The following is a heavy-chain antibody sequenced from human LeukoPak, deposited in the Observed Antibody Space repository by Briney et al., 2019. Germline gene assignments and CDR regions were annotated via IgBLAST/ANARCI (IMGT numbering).Heavy chain of an antibody. D-gene: IGHD4-17*01. CDR1: GGSMRNSY. V-gene: IGHV4-4*07. CDR3: SRRPVDYGDFRNWFDP. Sequence: PSETLSLTCTVSGGSMRNSYWSWIRQPAGKGLEWVGRIFTTGSTNYNPSLKSRVTMSIDTSKNQFSLKLSSVTAADTAVYYCSRRPVDYGDFRNWFDPWGQGTLVTVSS. CDR2: IFTTGST. J-gene: IGHJ5*02.